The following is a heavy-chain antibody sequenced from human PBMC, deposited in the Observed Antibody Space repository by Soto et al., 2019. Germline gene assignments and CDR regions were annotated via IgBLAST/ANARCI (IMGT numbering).Heavy chain of an antibody. V-gene: IGHV4-61*01. Sequence: SQTLPGPWIVSLESVTIGNYCGSWIQRPPGKGLEWIGYIYYSGTTNYSPSLKRRVTMSLDRSNTQFSLKLSSATAADTALYHCARTPVDTYMIYCFDRWGQGNRITVSS. CDR2: IYYSGTT. CDR3: ARTPVDTYMIYCFDR. J-gene: IGHJ5*01. CDR1: LESVTIGNYC. D-gene: IGHD5-18*01.